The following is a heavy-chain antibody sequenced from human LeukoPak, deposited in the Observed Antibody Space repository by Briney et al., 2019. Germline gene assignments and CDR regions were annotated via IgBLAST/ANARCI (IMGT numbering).Heavy chain of an antibody. V-gene: IGHV1-2*02. J-gene: IGHJ6*02. CDR2: INPNSGGT. CDR1: GYTFAGYY. CDR3: ARGLLWFGELGVGGMDV. Sequence: ASVKVSCKASGYTFAGYYMHWVRQAPGQGLEWMGWINPNSGGTNYAQKFQGRVTMTRDTSISTAYMELSRLRSDDTAVYYCARGLLWFGELGVGGMDVWGQGTTVTVSS. D-gene: IGHD3-10*01.